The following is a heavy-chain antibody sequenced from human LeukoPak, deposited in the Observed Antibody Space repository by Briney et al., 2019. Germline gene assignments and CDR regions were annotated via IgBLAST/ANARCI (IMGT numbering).Heavy chain of an antibody. Sequence: GGSLRLSCAASGFTFSSYSMNWVRQAPGKGLEWVSSISSSSRYIYYADSVKGRFTISRDNAKNSLYLQMNSLRAEDTAVYYCARVVSGSYPLFDYWGQGTLVTVSS. D-gene: IGHD1-26*01. CDR1: GFTFSSYS. CDR3: ARVVSGSYPLFDY. V-gene: IGHV3-21*01. J-gene: IGHJ4*02. CDR2: ISSSSRYI.